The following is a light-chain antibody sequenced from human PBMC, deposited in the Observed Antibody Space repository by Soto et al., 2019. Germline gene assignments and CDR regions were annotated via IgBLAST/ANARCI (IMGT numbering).Light chain of an antibody. J-gene: IGKJ2*01. Sequence: DIQLTQSPSFLSASVGDRVTITCRASQGISSYLAWYQQKPGKAPKLLIYAASTLHSGVPSRFSGSGSGTEFSLTISSLQPEDFATYYCQQHNSNPYSFGQGTKLEIK. CDR3: QQHNSNPYS. CDR2: AAS. CDR1: QGISSY. V-gene: IGKV1-9*01.